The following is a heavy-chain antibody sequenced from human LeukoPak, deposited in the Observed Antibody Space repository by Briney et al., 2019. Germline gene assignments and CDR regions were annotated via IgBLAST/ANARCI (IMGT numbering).Heavy chain of an antibody. CDR2: INPSGGST. V-gene: IGHV1-46*02. D-gene: IGHD5-18*01. CDR1: GYTFNNHY. J-gene: IGHJ4*02. CDR3: AKYSYGRIDY. Sequence: ASVKVSCKASGYTFNNHYMYWVRQAPGQGLEWMGVINPSGGSTSYAQKFQGRVTMTRDTSTRTVYMEVNSLRSEDTAVYYCAKYSYGRIDYWGQGTLVTVSS.